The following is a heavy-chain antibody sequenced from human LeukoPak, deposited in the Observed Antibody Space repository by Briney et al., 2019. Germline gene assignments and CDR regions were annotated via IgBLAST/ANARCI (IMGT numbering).Heavy chain of an antibody. J-gene: IGHJ4*02. CDR1: GFTFSSYW. V-gene: IGHV3-74*01. CDR2: INSDGSSI. Sequence: GGSLRLSCAASGFTFSSYWMHWVRQAPGKGLVWVSRINSDGSSISYADSVKGRFTISRDNAKNTLYLQMNSLRAEDTAVYYCARDVSDSSGYQDYWGQGTLVTVSP. D-gene: IGHD3-22*01. CDR3: ARDVSDSSGYQDY.